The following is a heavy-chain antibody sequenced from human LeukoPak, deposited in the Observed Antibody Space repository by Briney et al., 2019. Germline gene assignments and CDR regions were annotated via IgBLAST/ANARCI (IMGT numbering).Heavy chain of an antibody. V-gene: IGHV4-30-2*01. J-gene: IGHJ4*02. CDR1: GGSISSGDYS. CDR3: ARGGDYTDFDY. Sequence: SQTLSLTCAVSGGSISSGDYSWRWNRPPPGKGLEWIGYIYHSGTTYYNPSLKSRTTISVDRSKNQFSLKLSSVTAADTAVYYCARGGDYTDFDYWGQGTLVTVSS. D-gene: IGHD5-12*01. CDR2: IYHSGTT.